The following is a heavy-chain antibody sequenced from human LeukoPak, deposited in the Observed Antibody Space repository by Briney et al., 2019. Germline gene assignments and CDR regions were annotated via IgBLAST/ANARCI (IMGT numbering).Heavy chain of an antibody. CDR1: GYTFTGYY. D-gene: IGHD6-13*01. CDR3: ARDMGSAAGSRDYYYYYMDV. J-gene: IGHJ6*03. CDR2: INPNSGGT. Sequence: GASVKVSCKASGYTFTGYYMHWVRQAPGQGLEWMGWINPNSGGTNYAQKFQGRVTMTRDTSISTAYMELSRLRSDDTAVYYCARDMGSAAGSRDYYYYYMDVWGKGTTVTISS. V-gene: IGHV1-2*02.